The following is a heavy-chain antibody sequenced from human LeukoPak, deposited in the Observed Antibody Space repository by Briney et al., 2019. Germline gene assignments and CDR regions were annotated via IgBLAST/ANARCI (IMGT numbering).Heavy chain of an antibody. CDR2: ISSSGSTI. V-gene: IGHV3-48*04. CDR1: GFTFSSYG. CDR3: ARAWDSSGYYFYYFDY. Sequence: GRSLRLSCAASGFTFSSYGMHWIRQAPGKGLEWVSYISSSGSTIYYADSVKGRLTISRDNAKNSLYLQMNSLRAEDTAVYYCARAWDSSGYYFYYFDYWGQGTLVTVSS. D-gene: IGHD3-22*01. J-gene: IGHJ4*02.